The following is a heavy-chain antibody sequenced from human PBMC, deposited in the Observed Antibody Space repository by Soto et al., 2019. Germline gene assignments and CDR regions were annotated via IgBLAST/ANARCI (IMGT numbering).Heavy chain of an antibody. J-gene: IGHJ6*02. Sequence: APVKVSCKASGYTFTSYYMHWVRQAPGQGLEWMGIINPSGGSTSYAQKFQGRVTMTRDTSTSTVYMELSSLRSEDTAVYYCARDYFVTGTYSTGMDVWGQGTTVTVSS. V-gene: IGHV1-46*01. CDR2: INPSGGST. CDR1: GYTFTSYY. D-gene: IGHD1-1*01. CDR3: ARDYFVTGTYSTGMDV.